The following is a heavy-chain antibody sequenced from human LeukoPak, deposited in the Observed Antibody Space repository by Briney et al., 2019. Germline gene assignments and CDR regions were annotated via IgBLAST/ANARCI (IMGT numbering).Heavy chain of an antibody. V-gene: IGHV3-74*01. CDR3: ARLLRGSAFDI. J-gene: IGHJ3*02. CDR1: GFTLSSYW. Sequence: GGSLRLSCAASGFTLSSYWMHWVRQVPGKGLVWVSRIRSDGGDTTYADSVKGRFTISRDNAKNTLYLQMNSLTAEDTAVYYCARLLRGSAFDIWGQGTLITVSS. D-gene: IGHD3-10*01. CDR2: IRSDGGDT.